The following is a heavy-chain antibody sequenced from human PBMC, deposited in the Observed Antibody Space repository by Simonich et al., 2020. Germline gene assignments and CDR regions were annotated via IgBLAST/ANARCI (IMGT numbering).Heavy chain of an antibody. CDR1: GYTFTGYY. J-gene: IGHJ2*01. CDR2: INPNSGGT. Sequence: QVQLVQSGAEVKKPGASVKVSCKASGYTFTGYYMHWGRKAPGQGLGWMGWINPNSGGTNYAQKFQGRVTMTRDTSISTAYMELSRLRSDDTAVYYCARDHKLGIGNGVYFDLWGRGTLVTVSS. CDR3: ARDHKLGIGNGVYFDL. V-gene: IGHV1-2*02. D-gene: IGHD7-27*01.